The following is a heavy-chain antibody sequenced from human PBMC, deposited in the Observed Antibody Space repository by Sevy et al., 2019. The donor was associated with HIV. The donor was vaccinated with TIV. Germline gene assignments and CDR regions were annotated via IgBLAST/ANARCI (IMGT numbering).Heavy chain of an antibody. J-gene: IGHJ6*03. CDR2: LSGSGAST. Sequence: GGSLRLSCPASGFTFSNYAMSWVRQAPGKGLEWVSSLSGSGASTYYAYSVKGRFTISRDNSKNTLYLHMNSLRVEDTAVYYCAKNAAVGSYYYMDVWGKGTTVTVSS. CDR3: AKNAAVGSYYYMDV. CDR1: GFTFSNYA. D-gene: IGHD1-26*01. V-gene: IGHV3-23*01.